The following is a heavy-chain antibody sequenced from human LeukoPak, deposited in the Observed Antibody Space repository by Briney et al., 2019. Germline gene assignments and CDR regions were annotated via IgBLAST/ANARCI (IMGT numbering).Heavy chain of an antibody. D-gene: IGHD2-21*01. CDR3: AKGYDGSYCGGDCYFDY. V-gene: IGHV3-23*01. J-gene: IGHJ4*02. Sequence: SGASLRLSCAASGFTFSSYAMSWVRQAPGKGLEWVSAISGSGGSTYYADSVKGRFTISRDNSKNTLYLQMNSLRAEDTAVYYCAKGYDGSYCGGDCYFDYWGQGTLVTVSS. CDR1: GFTFSSYA. CDR2: ISGSGGST.